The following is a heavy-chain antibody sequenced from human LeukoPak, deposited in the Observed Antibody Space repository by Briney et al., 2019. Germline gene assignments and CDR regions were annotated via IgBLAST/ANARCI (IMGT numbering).Heavy chain of an antibody. Sequence: GGSLRLSCAASEFTVSSNYMSWVRKAPGRGLEWVSVIYSGGGTYSADFVKGRFTISRDNSKNTLYLQMNSLRVEDTAVYYCATGGPVASYFDYWGQGTLVTVST. CDR3: ATGGPVASYFDY. D-gene: IGHD5-12*01. CDR1: EFTVSSNY. V-gene: IGHV3-53*01. J-gene: IGHJ4*02. CDR2: IYSGGGT.